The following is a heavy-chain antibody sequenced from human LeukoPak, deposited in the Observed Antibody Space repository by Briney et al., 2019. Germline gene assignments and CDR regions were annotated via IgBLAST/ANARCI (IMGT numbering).Heavy chain of an antibody. J-gene: IGHJ2*01. D-gene: IGHD1-1*01. V-gene: IGHV3-20*04. Sequence: RPGGSLRLSCAASGFTFYVYGMRWVRQSPGKGLEWLSGINWYGGSTVYADSEKGRFTISRDNAKNSLYLQMNSLRAEDTALYYCARDHKRDWYFDLWGRGTLVTVSS. CDR2: INWYGGST. CDR1: GFTFYVYG. CDR3: ARDHKRDWYFDL.